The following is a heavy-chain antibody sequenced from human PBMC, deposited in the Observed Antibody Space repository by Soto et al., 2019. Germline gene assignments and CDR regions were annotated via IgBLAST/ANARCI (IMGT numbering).Heavy chain of an antibody. CDR2: IYYSGST. CDR3: ARANVYNWNQGHYYYGMDV. D-gene: IGHD1-20*01. Sequence: SSETLSLTCTVSGDSISSYYWSWIRQPPGKGLEWIGYIYYSGSTNYNPSLKSRVTISVDTSKNQFSLKLSSVTAADTAVYYCARANVYNWNQGHYYYGMDVWGQGTTVTV. V-gene: IGHV4-59*01. CDR1: GDSISSYY. J-gene: IGHJ6*02.